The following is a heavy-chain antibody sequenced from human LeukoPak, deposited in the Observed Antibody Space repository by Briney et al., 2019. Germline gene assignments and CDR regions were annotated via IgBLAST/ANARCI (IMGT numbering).Heavy chain of an antibody. J-gene: IGHJ4*02. CDR2: ISSSSSYI. V-gene: IGHV3-21*01. D-gene: IGHD2-2*01. CDR1: GFTFSSYS. Sequence: KTGGSLRLSCAASGFTFSSYSMNWVRQAPGKGLEWVSSISSSSSYIYYAGSVKGRFTISRDNAKNSLYLQMNSLRAEDTAVYYCARDRGDGRYCSSTICYPPDYWGQGTLVTVSS. CDR3: ARDRGDGRYCSSTICYPPDY.